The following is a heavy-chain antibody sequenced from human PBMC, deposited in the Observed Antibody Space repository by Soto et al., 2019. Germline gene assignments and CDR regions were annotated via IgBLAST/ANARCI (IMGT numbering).Heavy chain of an antibody. J-gene: IGHJ5*02. D-gene: IGHD4-4*01. CDR3: AREMIPYSNSVWFDP. CDR2: ISYDRSNK. V-gene: IGHV3-30-3*01. Sequence: QVQLVESGGGVVQPGRSLRLSCAASGFTFSSYAMQWVRQAPGKELEWVAVISYDRSNKYYADSVKGRFPISRDNSKNTLYLQMNSLTAEDTAVYYCAREMIPYSNSVWFDPWGQGTLVTVSS. CDR1: GFTFSSYA.